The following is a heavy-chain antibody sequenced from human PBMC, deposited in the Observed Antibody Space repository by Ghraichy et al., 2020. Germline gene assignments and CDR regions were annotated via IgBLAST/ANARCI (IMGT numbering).Heavy chain of an antibody. CDR1: GGSISSYY. Sequence: SETLSLTCTVSGGSISSYYWSWIRQPPGKGLEWIGYIYYSGSTNYNPSLKSRVTISVDTSKNQFSLKLSSVTAADTAVYYCARGLRFLEFNFDYWGQGTLVTVSS. CDR3: ARGLRFLEFNFDY. CDR2: IYYSGST. V-gene: IGHV4-59*01. D-gene: IGHD3-3*01. J-gene: IGHJ4*02.